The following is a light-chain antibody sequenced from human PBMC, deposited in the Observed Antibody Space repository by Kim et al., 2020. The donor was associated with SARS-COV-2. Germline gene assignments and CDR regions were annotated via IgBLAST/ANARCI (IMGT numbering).Light chain of an antibody. CDR1: QRVLRSSNNNNF. CDR2: WAS. V-gene: IGKV4-1*01. CDR3: QQYYTTPYT. Sequence: DIVLTQSPDSLTVSLGEMATINCKSSQRVLRSSNNNNFLAWYQQKAGQPPKLLIYWASTRQSGVPDRFSGSGSGTDFTLTISGLQAEDVAVYYCQQYYTTPYTFGQGTKLEI. J-gene: IGKJ2*01.